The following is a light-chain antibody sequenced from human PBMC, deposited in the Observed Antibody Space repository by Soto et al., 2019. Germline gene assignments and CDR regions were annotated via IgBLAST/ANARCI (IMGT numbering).Light chain of an antibody. CDR1: QSVSNN. CDR2: GAS. V-gene: IGKV3-15*01. Sequence: EIVMTQSPATLSVSPGERVTLSCRASQSVSNNLAWYQQKPGQVPRLLIYGASTRATGIPARFSGSGSGTVFTLTISSLQSEDFAVYYCQHYNNWPPWTFGQGTKVEIK. CDR3: QHYNNWPPWT. J-gene: IGKJ1*01.